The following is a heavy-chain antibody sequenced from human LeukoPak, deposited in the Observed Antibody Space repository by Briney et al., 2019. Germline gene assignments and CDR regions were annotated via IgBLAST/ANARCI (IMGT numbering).Heavy chain of an antibody. CDR2: IIPIFGTA. V-gene: IGHV1-69*01. Sequence: GASVKVSCKASGGTFSSYAISWVRQAPGQGLEWMGGIIPIFGTANYAQKFQGRVTITADESTSTAYMELSSLRSEDTAVYYCARDPDCSSTSCYTGNYWGQGTLVTVSS. CDR1: GGTFSSYA. CDR3: ARDPDCSSTSCYTGNY. D-gene: IGHD2-2*02. J-gene: IGHJ4*02.